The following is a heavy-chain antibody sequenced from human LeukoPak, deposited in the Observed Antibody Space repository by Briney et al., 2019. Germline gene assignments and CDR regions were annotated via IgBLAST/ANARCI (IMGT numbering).Heavy chain of an antibody. CDR1: GYSFTNYW. CDR3: AKGSGTYETSFDY. CDR2: IYPGDSDI. J-gene: IGHJ4*02. D-gene: IGHD3-10*01. Sequence: GESLKISCKGSGYSFTNYWIGWVRQMPGKGLEWMGIIYPGDSDIRYSPSFQGQVTISADKSISTAYLQWSSLKASDTAMYYCAKGSGTYETSFDYWGQGTLVTVSS. V-gene: IGHV5-51*01.